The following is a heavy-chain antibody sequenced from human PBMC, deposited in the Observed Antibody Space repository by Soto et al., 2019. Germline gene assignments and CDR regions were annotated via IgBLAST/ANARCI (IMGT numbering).Heavy chain of an antibody. CDR1: GFTFSSYA. V-gene: IGHV3-33*01. CDR2: IWNDGSNK. Sequence: PGGSLRLSCAASGFTFSSYAMHWVRQAPGKGLEWVAVIWNDGSNKYYEDSVKGRFTISRDNSKNTMYLQVNSLSAEDTAVYHCVLGFWCGPPDYWGQGTLVTASS. CDR3: VLGFWCGPPDY. J-gene: IGHJ4*02. D-gene: IGHD3-3*01.